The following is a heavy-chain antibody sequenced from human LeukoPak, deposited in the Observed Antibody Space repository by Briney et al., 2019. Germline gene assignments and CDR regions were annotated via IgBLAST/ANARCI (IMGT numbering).Heavy chain of an antibody. Sequence: GGSLRLSCAASGFTFSSYWMSWVRQAPGKGLEWVANIKQDGSEKYYVDSVKGRFTISRDNAKNSQYLQMNSLRAEDTAVYYCAREEVDSGYVDYFDYWGQGTLVTVSS. CDR1: GFTFSSYW. J-gene: IGHJ4*02. CDR2: IKQDGSEK. V-gene: IGHV3-7*01. D-gene: IGHD5-12*01. CDR3: AREEVDSGYVDYFDY.